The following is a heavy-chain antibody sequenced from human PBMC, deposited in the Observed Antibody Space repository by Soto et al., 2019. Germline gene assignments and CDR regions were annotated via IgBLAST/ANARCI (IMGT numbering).Heavy chain of an antibody. CDR1: GGSFSGYY. V-gene: IGHV4-34*01. Sequence: PSETLSLTCAVYGGSFSGYYWSWIRQPPGKGLEWIGEINHSGSTNYNPSLKSRVTISVDTSKNQFSLKLSSVTAADTAVHYCASLQPTLVAVAPEGFDYWGQGTLVTVSS. J-gene: IGHJ4*02. CDR3: ASLQPTLVAVAPEGFDY. CDR2: INHSGST. D-gene: IGHD6-19*01.